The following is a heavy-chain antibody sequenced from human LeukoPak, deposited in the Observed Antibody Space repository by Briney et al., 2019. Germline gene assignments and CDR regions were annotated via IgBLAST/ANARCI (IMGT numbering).Heavy chain of an antibody. CDR2: IYYSGST. J-gene: IGHJ4*02. Sequence: SETLSLTCTVSGGSISSSSYYWGWIRQPPGKGLEWIGRIYYSGSTYYNSSLKSRVTISVDTSKNLFCLKLSSVTAADTAVYYCAKRDGSGSYSLYYFDYWGQGTLVTVSS. CDR3: AKRDGSGSYSLYYFDY. V-gene: IGHV4-39*01. D-gene: IGHD3-10*01. CDR1: GGSISSSSYY.